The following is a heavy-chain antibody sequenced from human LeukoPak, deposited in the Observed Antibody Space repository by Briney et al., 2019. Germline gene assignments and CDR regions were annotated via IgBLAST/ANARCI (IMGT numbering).Heavy chain of an antibody. J-gene: IGHJ6*02. D-gene: IGHD1-26*01. CDR2: IYSSGST. Sequence: SETLSLTCTVSGGSINSYYWSWIRQPAGKGLEWVGRIYSSGSTNYNPSLKSRVTMSVDTSKDQFSLKLTSVTAADTAVYYCGREVVGAATGGYGMDVWGQGTTVTVSS. CDR1: GGSINSYY. V-gene: IGHV4-4*07. CDR3: GREVVGAATGGYGMDV.